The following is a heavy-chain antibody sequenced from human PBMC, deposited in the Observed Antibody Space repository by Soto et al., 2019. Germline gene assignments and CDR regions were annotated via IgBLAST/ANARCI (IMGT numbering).Heavy chain of an antibody. D-gene: IGHD2-15*01. J-gene: IGHJ4*02. CDR3: ARDLKYYYFDH. Sequence: WTWIRQPPGKGLEYIGYIYVSGGTNYNPSLKSRVTISIDTSKNQFSLKLSSVTAADTAVYYYARDLKYYYFDHWGQGIRVTVPS. CDR2: IYVSGGT. V-gene: IGHV4-59*01.